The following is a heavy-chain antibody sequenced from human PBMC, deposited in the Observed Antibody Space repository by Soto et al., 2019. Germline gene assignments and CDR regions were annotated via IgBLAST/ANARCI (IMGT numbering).Heavy chain of an antibody. CDR1: GYTFSKYG. J-gene: IGHJ6*02. CDR3: SRFMMVGGWFDPNYYHGMDV. Sequence: QVQLVQSGAEVKKPGASVTVSCKTSGYTFSKYGINWVRQAPGQGLEWMGWISGYNGNTNYAQTVQGRVTMTTDTSTGTVYMALRSMKSDDPAIYYCSRFMMVGGWFDPNYYHGMDVWGQGKTVTGSS. D-gene: IGHD6-19*01. V-gene: IGHV1-18*01. CDR2: ISGYNGNT.